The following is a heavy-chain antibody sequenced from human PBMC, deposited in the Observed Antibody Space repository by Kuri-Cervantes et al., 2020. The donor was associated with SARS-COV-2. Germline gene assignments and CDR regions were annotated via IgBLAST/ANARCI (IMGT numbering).Heavy chain of an antibody. CDR2: IYYSGST. CDR3: ARGLWNGLHEN. J-gene: IGHJ4*02. V-gene: IGHV4-30-4*08. Sequence: SETLSLTCTVSGGSISSGDYYWSWIRQPPGKGLEWIGYIYYSGSTYYNPSLKSRVTISVDTSKNQFSLKLSSVTAADTAVYYCARGLWNGLHENWGQGTLVTVSS. D-gene: IGHD3-3*01. CDR1: GGSISSGDYY.